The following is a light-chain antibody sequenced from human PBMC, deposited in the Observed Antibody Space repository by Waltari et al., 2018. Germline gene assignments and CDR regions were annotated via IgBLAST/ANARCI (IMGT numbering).Light chain of an antibody. CDR1: KLGDKY. Sequence: SYELTQPPSVSVSPGQTASITCSGDKLGDKYTSWYQQRPGQSPVLVIYQDTKRPSGIPGGFSGSNSGNTATLTISGTQTMDEADYYCQAWDSSTAVFGGGTKVTVL. CDR2: QDT. J-gene: IGLJ2*01. CDR3: QAWDSSTAV. V-gene: IGLV3-1*01.